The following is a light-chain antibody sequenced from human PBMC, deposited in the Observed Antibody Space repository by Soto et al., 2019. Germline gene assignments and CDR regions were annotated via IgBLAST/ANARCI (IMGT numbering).Light chain of an antibody. CDR1: QSVGNN. CDR2: GAS. J-gene: IGKJ3*01. Sequence: EIVMTQSPATLSVSPGERATLSCRASQSVGNNLAWYQQKPGQAPRLLIYGASTRATGIPARFSGSGSGTEFTLTISSLQPEDFAVYYCQQYNNWHFTFGPGTKVDIK. CDR3: QQYNNWHFT. V-gene: IGKV3-15*01.